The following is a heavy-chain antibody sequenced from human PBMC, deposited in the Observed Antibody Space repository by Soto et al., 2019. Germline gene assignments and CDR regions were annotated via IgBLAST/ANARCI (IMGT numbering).Heavy chain of an antibody. V-gene: IGHV3-23*01. D-gene: IGHD2-15*01. J-gene: IGHJ5*02. CDR2: ISGSGGST. CDR1: GFTFSIYA. Sequence: GGSLVLSCASSGFTFSIYAMGWVRQAPGKGLDWVSAISGSGGSTYYADSVKGRFTISRDNSKNTLYLQMNSLRAEDTAVYYCAKPVGRSKTDWFDPWRKGNLVTVSS. CDR3: AKPVGRSKTDWFDP.